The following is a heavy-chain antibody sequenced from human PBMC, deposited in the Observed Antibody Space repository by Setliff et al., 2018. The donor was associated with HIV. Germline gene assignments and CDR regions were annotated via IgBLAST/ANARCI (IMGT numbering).Heavy chain of an antibody. D-gene: IGHD4-17*01. CDR1: GYSISSGYY. CDR2: IYHNGDT. V-gene: IGHV4-38-2*01. Sequence: KTSETLSLTCGVSGYSISSGYYWGWIRQPPGKGLEWIGSIYHNGDTYDNPSLKNRVTISRDTSKDRFSLNLRSVTAADTAIYYCARHKTHDYDGNSVYFDFWGQGILVTVS. J-gene: IGHJ4*02. CDR3: ARHKTHDYDGNSVYFDF.